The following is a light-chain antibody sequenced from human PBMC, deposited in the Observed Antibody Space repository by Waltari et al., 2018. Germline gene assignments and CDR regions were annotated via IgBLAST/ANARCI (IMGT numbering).Light chain of an antibody. CDR3: GSYTSSTTLA. J-gene: IGLJ1*01. CDR2: DVS. CDR1: SSDVGGYDS. Sequence: QSALTQPASVSGSPGQSIPISCTGTSSDVGGYDSVSWYQQHPGKAPKLILYDVSNRTFDGSHRFSGSKSDNTASLTSSGLKADDEAEYYCGSYTSSTTLAFGTGTKVTVL. V-gene: IGLV2-14*03.